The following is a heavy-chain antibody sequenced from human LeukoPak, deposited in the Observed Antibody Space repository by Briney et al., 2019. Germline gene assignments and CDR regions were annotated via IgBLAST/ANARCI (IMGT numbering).Heavy chain of an antibody. D-gene: IGHD3-10*01. J-gene: IGHJ4*02. CDR2: INQSGTT. CDR3: AGGATPGVF. V-gene: IGHV4-34*01. Sequence: PSETLSLTCAVYGGSFSGYYWNWIRQPPGKGLEWIGEINQSGTTNYNPSLKSRLTISLDTSKNHFSLKLTSASAADTALYYCAGGATPGVFWGKGILVTVSA. CDR1: GGSFSGYY.